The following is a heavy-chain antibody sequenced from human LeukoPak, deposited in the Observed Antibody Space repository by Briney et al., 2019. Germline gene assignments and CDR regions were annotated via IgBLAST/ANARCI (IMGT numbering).Heavy chain of an antibody. CDR1: GFTVSSNY. CDR2: IYSGGST. J-gene: IGHJ4*02. D-gene: IGHD4-17*01. Sequence: GGSLRLSCAASGFTVSSNYMSWVRQAPGKGLEWVSVIYSGGSTYYADSVKGRFTISRDNSKNTLHLQMNSLRVEDTAVYYCARGEDYGDYFDYWGQGTLVTVSS. V-gene: IGHV3-53*01. CDR3: ARGEDYGDYFDY.